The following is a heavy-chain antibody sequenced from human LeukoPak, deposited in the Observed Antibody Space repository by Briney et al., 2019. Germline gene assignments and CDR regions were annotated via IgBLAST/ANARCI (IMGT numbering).Heavy chain of an antibody. V-gene: IGHV4-59*01. CDR2: IYYSGST. CDR3: ARCPSTMVRGVIRWFDP. D-gene: IGHD3-10*01. CDR1: GGSISSYY. Sequence: PSETLSLTCTVSGGSISSYYWSWIRQPPGKGLEWIGYIYYSGSTNYNPSLESRVTISVDTSKNQFSLKLSSVTAADTAVYYCARCPSTMVRGVIRWFDPWGQGTLVTDSS. J-gene: IGHJ5*02.